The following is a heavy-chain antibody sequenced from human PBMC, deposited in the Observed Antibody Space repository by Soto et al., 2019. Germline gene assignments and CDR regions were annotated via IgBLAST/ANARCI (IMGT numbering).Heavy chain of an antibody. D-gene: IGHD6-13*01. CDR2: ISSSSYI. J-gene: IGHJ4*02. Sequence: EVQLVESGGGLVKPGGSLRLSCAASGFTFSSYSMNWVRQAPGKGLEWVSSISSSSYIYYADSVKGRFTISRDNAKNSLYLQMNSLRAEDTAVYYCARDPPYSSSWYYFDYWGQGTLVTVSS. V-gene: IGHV3-21*01. CDR1: GFTFSSYS. CDR3: ARDPPYSSSWYYFDY.